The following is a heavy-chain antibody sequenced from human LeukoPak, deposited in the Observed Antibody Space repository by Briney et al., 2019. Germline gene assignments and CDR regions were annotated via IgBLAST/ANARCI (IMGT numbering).Heavy chain of an antibody. V-gene: IGHV3-23*01. Sequence: GGSLRLSCAASGLTFSSYAMMWLRQAPGQGLEWVSAITGSGGWALYADSVKGRFTISRDNSKNTLYLQMSSLRAEDTAVYYCAKDHLGMDMIVVVLDSWGLGTLVTVSS. CDR2: ITGSGGWA. J-gene: IGHJ4*02. D-gene: IGHD3-22*01. CDR3: AKDHLGMDMIVVVLDS. CDR1: GLTFSSYA.